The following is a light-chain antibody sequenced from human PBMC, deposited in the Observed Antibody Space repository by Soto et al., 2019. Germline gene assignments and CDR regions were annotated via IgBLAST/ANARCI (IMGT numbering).Light chain of an antibody. CDR3: QQSDSLPIT. Sequence: DLQMTQSPSSLYASVGDRVTITCRASQDISNYLNWYQQRPGKAPKLLIYDASNLERGVPSRFSGTRSGTHFTFAITSLQPEDVATYYCQQSDSLPITVGQGTRLEI. V-gene: IGKV1-33*01. CDR2: DAS. J-gene: IGKJ5*01. CDR1: QDISNY.